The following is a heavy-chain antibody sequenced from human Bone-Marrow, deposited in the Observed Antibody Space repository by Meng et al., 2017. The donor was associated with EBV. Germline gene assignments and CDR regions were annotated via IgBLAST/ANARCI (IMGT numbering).Heavy chain of an antibody. Sequence: QVQLVESGGGVVQPGRSLRLSCSASGFTFSSYGMHWVRQAPGKGLEWVAVISYDGSNKYYADSVKGRFTISRDNSKNTLYLQMNSLRAEDTAVYYCAKVQGEHDYGVDYWGQGTLVTVSS. CDR1: GFTFSSYG. J-gene: IGHJ4*02. V-gene: IGHV3-30*18. CDR3: AKVQGEHDYGVDY. CDR2: ISYDGSNK. D-gene: IGHD4-17*01.